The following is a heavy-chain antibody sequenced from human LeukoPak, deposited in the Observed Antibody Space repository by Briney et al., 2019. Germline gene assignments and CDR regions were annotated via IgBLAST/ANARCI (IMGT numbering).Heavy chain of an antibody. CDR1: GGSFSGYY. V-gene: IGHV4-34*01. D-gene: IGHD3-22*01. Sequence: SETLSLTCAVYGGSFSGYYWSWIRQPPGKGLEWIGEIHHSGSTNYNPSLKSRVTISVDTSKNQFSLKLSSVTAADTAVYYCAADYYDSSGYYPTGGFDIWGQGTMVTVSS. CDR2: IHHSGST. CDR3: AADYYDSSGYYPTGGFDI. J-gene: IGHJ3*02.